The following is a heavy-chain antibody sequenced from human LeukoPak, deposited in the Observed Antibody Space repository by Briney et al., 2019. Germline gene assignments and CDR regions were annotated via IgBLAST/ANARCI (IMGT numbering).Heavy chain of an antibody. Sequence: SETLSLTCTVSGGSISSSSYYWGWIRQPPGKGLEWIGNIYYTGSTFYNPSLKSRVTISVDTSKNQFSLKLNSVSAADTAVYFCATLVYSSSWYVYFDFWGQGTLVTVPS. CDR1: GGSISSSSYY. V-gene: IGHV4-39*01. D-gene: IGHD6-13*01. CDR3: ATLVYSSSWYVYFDF. CDR2: IYYTGST. J-gene: IGHJ4*02.